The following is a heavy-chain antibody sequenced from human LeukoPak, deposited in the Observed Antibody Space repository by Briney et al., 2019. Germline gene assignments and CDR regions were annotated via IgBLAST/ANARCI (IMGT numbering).Heavy chain of an antibody. D-gene: IGHD3-10*02. Sequence: GGSLRLSCAPSGFTFSSYEMNWVRQAPGRGLEWVSYISSSGSTIYYPDSVKGRFIISRDKAKNSLYLQMNSRRAEDTAVSYCAELGITMIGGVWGKGTTVTISS. CDR1: GFTFSSYE. CDR3: AELGITMIGGV. V-gene: IGHV3-48*03. J-gene: IGHJ6*04. CDR2: ISSSGSTI.